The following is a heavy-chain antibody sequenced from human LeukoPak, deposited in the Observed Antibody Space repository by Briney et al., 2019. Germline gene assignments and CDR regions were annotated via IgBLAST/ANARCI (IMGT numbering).Heavy chain of an antibody. CDR1: GFTFSQYW. J-gene: IGHJ5*02. Sequence: GGSLRLSCAASGFTFSQYWMSWARQPPGDGLEWVANIKHDGSEKPDGSEKNYVDSVKGRVTISRDNAKNSLYLQMNSLRVEDTAVYYCARTGVVVAALERGVANWFDPWGQGTLVTVSS. CDR2: IKHDGSEKPDGSEK. CDR3: ARTGVVVAALERGVANWFDP. D-gene: IGHD2-15*01. V-gene: IGHV3-7*01.